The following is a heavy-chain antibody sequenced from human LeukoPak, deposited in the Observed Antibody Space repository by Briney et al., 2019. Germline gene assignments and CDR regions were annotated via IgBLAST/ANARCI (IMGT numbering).Heavy chain of an antibody. J-gene: IGHJ4*02. V-gene: IGHV5-51*01. CDR3: ARMTPGIAAAGPRYYFDY. Sequence: GESLKISCKGSGYSFTSYWIGWVRQMPGKGLEWMGIIYPGDSDTRYSPSFQGQVTISADKSISTAYLQWSSLKASDTAMYYCARMTPGIAAAGPRYYFDYWGQGTLVTVSS. D-gene: IGHD6-13*01. CDR2: IYPGDSDT. CDR1: GYSFTSYW.